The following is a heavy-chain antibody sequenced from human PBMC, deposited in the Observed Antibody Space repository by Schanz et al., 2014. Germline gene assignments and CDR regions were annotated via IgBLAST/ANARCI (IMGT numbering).Heavy chain of an antibody. D-gene: IGHD1-26*01. CDR1: GFTFNSYS. CDR3: ARRYSGRYCFDY. J-gene: IGHJ4*02. Sequence: EVHLVESGGGLVQRGGSLIVSCEGSGFTFNSYSMNWVRQAPGKGLEWVANIRQEGSEKYYVDSVKGRFTVSRDDAKNSLYLQMNSLRVEDTAVYYCARRYSGRYCFDYWGQGTLVTVSS. V-gene: IGHV3-7*01. CDR2: IRQEGSEK.